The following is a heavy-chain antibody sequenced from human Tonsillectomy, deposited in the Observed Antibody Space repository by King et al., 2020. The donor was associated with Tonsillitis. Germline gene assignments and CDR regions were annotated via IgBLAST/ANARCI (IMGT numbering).Heavy chain of an antibody. Sequence: VQLVESGGDLVQPGRSLRLSCAASGFTFHNDVIHWVRQPPGKGLEWVSGIFLTCGRLDYAESVKGRFTVSRDNAKTTLYVQMNSLRVEDTAMYYCITETQAGGATIWGQGTTVTVSS. V-gene: IGHV3-9*01. J-gene: IGHJ6*02. CDR1: GFTFHNDV. CDR2: IFLTCGRL. D-gene: IGHD1-14*01. CDR3: ITETQAGGATI.